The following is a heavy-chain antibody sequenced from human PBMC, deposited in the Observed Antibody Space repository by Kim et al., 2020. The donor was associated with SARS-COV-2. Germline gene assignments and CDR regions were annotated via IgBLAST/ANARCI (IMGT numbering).Heavy chain of an antibody. J-gene: IGHJ5*02. CDR1: GFIFSNYE. CDR3: VRSRSGLYWFDP. CDR2: ISSSGTST. Sequence: GGSLRLSCAGSGFIFSNYEINWVRQAPGKGLEWISYISSSGTSTSYADSVKGRFTSSSDNAKNSLYLQMNGLRVEDTAVYYCVRSRSGLYWFDPWGQGTLVTVSS. V-gene: IGHV3-48*03.